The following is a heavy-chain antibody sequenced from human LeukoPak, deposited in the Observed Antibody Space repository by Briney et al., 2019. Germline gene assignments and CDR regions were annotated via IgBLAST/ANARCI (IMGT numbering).Heavy chain of an antibody. Sequence: SGGSLRLSCAASGFTFSTYAMSWVRQAPGKGLEWVSGISRGGGSTFYADSVKGRFTISRGNSKNTVYLQMISLRAEDTAVYHCAKEAGNGWSYFDYWGQGTLVTVSS. V-gene: IGHV3-23*01. CDR3: AKEAGNGWSYFDY. J-gene: IGHJ4*02. CDR1: GFTFSTYA. D-gene: IGHD6-19*01. CDR2: ISRGGGST.